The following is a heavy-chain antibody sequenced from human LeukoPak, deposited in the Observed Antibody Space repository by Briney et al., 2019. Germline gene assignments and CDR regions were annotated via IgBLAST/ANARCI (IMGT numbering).Heavy chain of an antibody. CDR2: ISGSGGNT. D-gene: IGHD1-1*01. Sequence: HPGGSLRLSRVGSGFTFSNNPLSWVRQAPGKGLEWVSAISGSGGNTYYADSVRGRFTISRDNSENTLFLQMNTLRADDTAVYYCATTKQARRYFDYWGQGTLVTVSS. V-gene: IGHV3-23*01. CDR3: ATTKQARRYFDY. CDR1: GFTFSNNP. J-gene: IGHJ4*02.